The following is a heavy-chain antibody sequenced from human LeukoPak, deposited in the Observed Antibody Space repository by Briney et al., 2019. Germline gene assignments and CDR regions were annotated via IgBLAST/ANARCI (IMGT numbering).Heavy chain of an antibody. CDR3: AHTDSYYFDSGMVS. CDR1: GFTFSNYG. D-gene: IGHD3-22*01. V-gene: IGHV3-30*02. CDR2: IRYDGSNK. J-gene: IGHJ5*02. Sequence: GGSLRLSCVASGFTFSNYGMHWVRQAPGKGLEWVAFIRYDGSNKFYADSVKGRFTISRENSKNTLYLQMNSLRAEDTAVYYCAHTDSYYFDSGMVSWGQGALVTVSS.